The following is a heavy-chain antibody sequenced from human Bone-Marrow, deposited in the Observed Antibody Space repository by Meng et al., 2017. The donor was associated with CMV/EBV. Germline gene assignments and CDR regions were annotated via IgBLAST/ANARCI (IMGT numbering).Heavy chain of an antibody. CDR3: AKVLNSASGSGWYVDPCFDY. CDR2: ISGSGGTT. CDR1: FNNHA. D-gene: IGHD6-19*01. Sequence: FNNHAMTWVRQAPGKGLEWVSSISGSGGTTYYADSVKGRFTISRDNFKNMIYLHMNSLRADDTAVYFCAKVLNSASGSGWYVDPCFDYWGQGTLVTVSS. V-gene: IGHV3-23*01. J-gene: IGHJ4*02.